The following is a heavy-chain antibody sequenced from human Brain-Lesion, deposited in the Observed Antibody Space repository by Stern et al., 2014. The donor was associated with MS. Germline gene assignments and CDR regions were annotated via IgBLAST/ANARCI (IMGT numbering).Heavy chain of an antibody. J-gene: IGHJ6*02. V-gene: IGHV1-2*02. Sequence: DQLVESGAEVKKPGASVKVSCKTSGYIFTGYYIHWVRQAPGQGLEWMAWINPNTGGTKYAQKFQSRVTMSRDTSISTAYVELSSLTSDDTAVYYCARDQRGITIFGVVTDYYYLGMDVWGQGTTVTVSS. CDR1: GYIFTGYY. CDR3: ARDQRGITIFGVVTDYYYLGMDV. CDR2: INPNTGGT. D-gene: IGHD3-3*01.